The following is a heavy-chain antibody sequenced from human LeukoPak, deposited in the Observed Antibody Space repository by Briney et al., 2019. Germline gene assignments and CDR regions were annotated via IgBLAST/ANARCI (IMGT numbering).Heavy chain of an antibody. CDR3: AREYGKIDPTFDY. CDR1: GFTFSNYN. CDR2: IYYSGDT. D-gene: IGHD4-17*01. J-gene: IGHJ4*02. V-gene: IGHV4-59*12. Sequence: PGGSLRLSCAASGFTFSNYNMNWVRQPPGKSLEWIGTIYYSGDTFYNPSLKSRVSISLDTSKNQFSLTLTSVTAADTAVYFCAREYGKIDPTFDYWGQGTLVSVSS.